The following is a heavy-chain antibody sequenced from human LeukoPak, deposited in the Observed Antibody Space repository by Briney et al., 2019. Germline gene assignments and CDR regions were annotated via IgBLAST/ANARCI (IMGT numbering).Heavy chain of an antibody. Sequence: LSLTCTVSGGSISSYYWSWVRQAPWKGLEWVSGISWNSGSIGYADSVKGRFTISRDNAKNSLYLQMNSLRAEDTALYYCAKDTSRDSSGPRAFDIWGQGTMVTVSS. CDR2: ISWNSGSI. D-gene: IGHD3-22*01. CDR3: AKDTSRDSSGPRAFDI. V-gene: IGHV3-9*01. J-gene: IGHJ3*02. CDR1: GGSISSYY.